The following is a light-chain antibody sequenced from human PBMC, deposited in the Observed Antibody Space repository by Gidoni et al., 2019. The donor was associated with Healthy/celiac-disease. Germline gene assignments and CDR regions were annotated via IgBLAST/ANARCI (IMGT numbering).Light chain of an antibody. CDR3: QQYNSYSPWT. CDR1: QSIGSW. J-gene: IGKJ1*01. V-gene: IGKV1-5*01. Sequence: EIQMTQYPSTLTASVGDRVTITCRASQSIGSWLAWYQQKPGQAPKLLIYDTSSLESGVPSRFSGSGSGTEFTLTISSLQPDDFAIYYCQQYNSYSPWTFGQGTKVEIK. CDR2: DTS.